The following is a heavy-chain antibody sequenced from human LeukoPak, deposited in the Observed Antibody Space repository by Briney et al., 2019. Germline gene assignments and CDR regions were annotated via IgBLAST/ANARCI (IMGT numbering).Heavy chain of an antibody. J-gene: IGHJ3*02. CDR1: GFTFSGSA. CDR3: ARLWELRAFDI. V-gene: IGHV3-73*01. Sequence: GGSLRLSCAASGFTFSGSAMHWVRQASGKGLEWVGRIRSKANSYATVYAASVKGRFTISRDNSKNTLYLQMNSLRAEDTAVYYCARLWELRAFDIWGQGTMVTVSS. D-gene: IGHD1-26*01. CDR2: IRSKANSYAT.